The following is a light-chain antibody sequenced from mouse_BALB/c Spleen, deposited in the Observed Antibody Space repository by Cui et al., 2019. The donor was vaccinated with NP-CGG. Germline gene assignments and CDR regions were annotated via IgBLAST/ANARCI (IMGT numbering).Light chain of an antibody. CDR1: SGAVTTSNY. CDR3: ALWYSNHWV. Sequence: QAVVTQESALTTSPGEKVTLTCRSSSGAVTTSNYTNLVQEKPDHLFTGLIGGTNNRAPGVPARFSGSLIGDKAARTITGAQTEDEAIYFCALWYSNHWVFGGGTKLTVL. CDR2: GTN. J-gene: IGLJ1*01. V-gene: IGLV1*01.